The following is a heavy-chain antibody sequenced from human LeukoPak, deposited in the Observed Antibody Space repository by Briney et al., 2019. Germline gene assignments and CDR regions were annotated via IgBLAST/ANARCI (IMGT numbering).Heavy chain of an antibody. D-gene: IGHD3-3*01. V-gene: IGHV5-51*01. CDR3: ARHRGSLDYDFWSGYYKGDYFDY. Sequence: GESLKISCTGSGYTFITYWIGWVRQMPGKGLEWMGIIYPGDSDTRYSPSFQGQVTISADKSISTAYLQWSSLKASDTAMYYCARHRGSLDYDFWSGYYKGDYFDYWGQGTLVTVSS. CDR1: GYTFITYW. CDR2: IYPGDSDT. J-gene: IGHJ4*02.